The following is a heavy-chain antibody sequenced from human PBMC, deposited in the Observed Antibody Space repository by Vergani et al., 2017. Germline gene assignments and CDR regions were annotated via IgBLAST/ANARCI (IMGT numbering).Heavy chain of an antibody. CDR3: ARVNTETNGHLYYYYYRDV. V-gene: IGHV4-34*01. J-gene: IGHJ6*03. CDR2: IEHTGRP. CDR1: GGSFTSYH. Sequence: VQLQQWGGGLLKRSETLSLTCVVTGGSFTSYHWTGIRPSLGEGLEWVGDIEHTGRPEYNPSLRSRLTMSVDKSRNQFSLTLNSVTATETAIYFCARVNTETNGHLYYYYYRDVLGQGTAVTVS. D-gene: IGHD4-11*01.